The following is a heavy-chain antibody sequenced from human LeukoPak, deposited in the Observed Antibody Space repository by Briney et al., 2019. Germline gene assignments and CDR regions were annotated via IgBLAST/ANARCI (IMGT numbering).Heavy chain of an antibody. CDR2: IYTSGST. CDR3: ARDLGPWFGELGNWFDP. V-gene: IGHV4-4*07. Sequence: SETLSLTCSVSGGSISSYYWSWIRQPAGKGLAWIGRIYTSGSTNYNPSLKSRVTMSVDTSKNQFSLKLSSVTAADTAVYYCARDLGPWFGELGNWFDPWGQGTLVTVSS. J-gene: IGHJ5*02. D-gene: IGHD3-10*01. CDR1: GGSISSYY.